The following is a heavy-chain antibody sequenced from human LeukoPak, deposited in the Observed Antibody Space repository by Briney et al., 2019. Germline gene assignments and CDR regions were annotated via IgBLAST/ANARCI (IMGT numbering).Heavy chain of an antibody. V-gene: IGHV5-51*01. Sequence: GESLEISCKSSGYQFTGFWIGWVRQQPGKGLEGMGIIYPDDSDNRYSPSFQGQVTISADTSISTAYLQWGSLKASDTAMYFCVRGYCSTARCSNFDHWGPGTLVTVSS. CDR1: GYQFTGFW. D-gene: IGHD2-2*01. CDR3: VRGYCSTARCSNFDH. CDR2: IYPDDSDN. J-gene: IGHJ4*02.